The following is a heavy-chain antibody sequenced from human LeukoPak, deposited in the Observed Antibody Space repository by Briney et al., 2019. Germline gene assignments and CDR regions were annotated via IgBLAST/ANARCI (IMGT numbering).Heavy chain of an antibody. V-gene: IGHV3-30*18. CDR1: GFTFSSYG. Sequence: GGSLRLSCAASGFTFSSYGMHWVRQAPGKGLEGVAVISYDGRNKYYADSVKGRFTISRDNSKNTLYLQMNSLRAEDTAVYYCAKALSTMVRGVISGYFDYWGQGTLVTVSS. D-gene: IGHD3-10*01. CDR3: AKALSTMVRGVISGYFDY. J-gene: IGHJ4*02. CDR2: ISYDGRNK.